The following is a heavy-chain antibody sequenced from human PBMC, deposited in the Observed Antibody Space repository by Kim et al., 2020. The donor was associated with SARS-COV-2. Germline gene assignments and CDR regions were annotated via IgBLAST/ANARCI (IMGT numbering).Heavy chain of an antibody. CDR1: GFTFSSYA. Sequence: GGSLRLSCAASGFTFSSYAMSWVRQAPGKGLEWVSAISGSGGSTYYADSVKGRFTISRDNSKNTLYLQMHSLRAEDTAVYYCAKKVNIVATIGWFDPWGQGTLVTVSS. D-gene: IGHD5-12*01. V-gene: IGHV3-23*01. CDR3: AKKVNIVATIGWFDP. CDR2: ISGSGGST. J-gene: IGHJ5*02.